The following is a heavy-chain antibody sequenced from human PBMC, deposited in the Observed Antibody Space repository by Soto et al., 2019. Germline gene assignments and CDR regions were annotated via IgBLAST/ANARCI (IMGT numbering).Heavy chain of an antibody. D-gene: IGHD6-6*01. Sequence: SVKVSCKASGGTFSSYTISWVRQAPGQGLEWMGRIIPILGIANYAQKFQGRVTITADKSTITAYMELSSLRSEDTAVYYCARSIAARPNRYYYYMDVWGKGTTVTVSS. CDR1: GGTFSSYT. CDR3: ARSIAARPNRYYYYMDV. V-gene: IGHV1-69*02. J-gene: IGHJ6*03. CDR2: IIPILGIA.